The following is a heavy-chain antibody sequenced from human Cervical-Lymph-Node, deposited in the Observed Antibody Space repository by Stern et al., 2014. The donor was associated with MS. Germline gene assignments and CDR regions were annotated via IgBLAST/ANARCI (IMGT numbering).Heavy chain of an antibody. CDR3: ARDHIYNNDWYFDV. CDR1: GFSLSTDEVG. D-gene: IGHD1-1*01. J-gene: IGHJ2*01. V-gene: IGHV2-5*01. CDR2: IYWNDDK. Sequence: VTLRESGPTLVKPRQSLTLTCTFSGFSLSTDEVGVGWIRQPPGRALEWLALIYWNDDKRYRPSLKSRLTITKDTSNNQVVLTMTDMDPLDTATYFCARDHIYNNDWYFDVWGRGTLVTVS.